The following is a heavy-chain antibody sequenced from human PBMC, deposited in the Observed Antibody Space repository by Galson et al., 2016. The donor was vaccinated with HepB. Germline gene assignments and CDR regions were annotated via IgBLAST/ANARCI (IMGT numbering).Heavy chain of an antibody. V-gene: IGHV4-31*03. CDR3: ARNPMTGAGYYFDS. D-gene: IGHD4/OR15-4a*01. J-gene: IGHJ4*02. CDR1: GVSISSGGAY. Sequence: TLSLTCTVSGVSISSGGAYWTWIRQRPGKGLEWIGYIYYRGSTYYNPSLKSRVTMSVDTSQNQVSLKVDSVTAADTAFYDCARNPMTGAGYYFDSLGQGTLVAVSS. CDR2: IYYRGST.